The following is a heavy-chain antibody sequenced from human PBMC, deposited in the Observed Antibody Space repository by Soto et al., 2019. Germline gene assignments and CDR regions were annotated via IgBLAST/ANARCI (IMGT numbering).Heavy chain of an antibody. CDR3: ATSYSSGWGGRYYYGMDV. D-gene: IGHD6-19*01. Sequence: GASVKVSCKASGGTFSSYAISWVRQAPGQGLEWMGGIIPIFGTANYAQKFQGRVTITADESTSTAYMELSSLGSEDTAVYYCATSYSSGWGGRYYYGMDVWGQGTTVTVSS. J-gene: IGHJ6*02. V-gene: IGHV1-69*13. CDR1: GGTFSSYA. CDR2: IIPIFGTA.